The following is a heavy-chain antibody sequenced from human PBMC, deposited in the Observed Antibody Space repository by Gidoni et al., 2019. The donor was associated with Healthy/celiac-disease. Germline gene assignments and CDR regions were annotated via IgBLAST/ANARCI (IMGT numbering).Heavy chain of an antibody. Sequence: QITLKESGPTLVKPTQTLTLTCTFSGFSLSTSGVGVGWIRQPPGKALEWLALIYWDDDNRYSPSLKSRLTITKDTSKNQVVLTMTNMDPVDTATYYCALAREGYNSQYFDYWGQGTLVTVSS. CDR1: GFSLSTSGVG. D-gene: IGHD5-12*01. CDR2: IYWDDDN. J-gene: IGHJ4*02. CDR3: ALAREGYNSQYFDY. V-gene: IGHV2-5*02.